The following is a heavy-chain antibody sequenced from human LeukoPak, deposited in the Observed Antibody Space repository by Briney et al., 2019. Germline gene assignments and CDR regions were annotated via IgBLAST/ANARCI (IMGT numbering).Heavy chain of an antibody. V-gene: IGHV4-59*01. J-gene: IGHJ4*02. CDR2: IYYSGST. CDR3: ARGCGGNPPALFDY. Sequence: SETLSLTCTVSGGSISGYYWNWIRQPPGKGLEWIGYIYYSGSTNYNPSLKSRVTISLDTSKNQFSLKVSSVTAADTAVFYCARGCGGNPPALFDYWGQGSLVTVSS. CDR1: GGSISGYY. D-gene: IGHD4-23*01.